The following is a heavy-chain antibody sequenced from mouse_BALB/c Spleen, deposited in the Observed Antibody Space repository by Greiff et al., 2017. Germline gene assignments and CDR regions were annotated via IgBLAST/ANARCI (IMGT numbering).Heavy chain of an antibody. J-gene: IGHJ2*01. D-gene: IGHD2-1*01. CDR2: ISSGGSYT. V-gene: IGHV5-9-3*01. CDR3: ARYYGNYDVDY. CDR1: GFTFSSYA. Sequence: EVQRVESGGGLVKPGGSLKLSCAASGFTFSSYAMSWVRQTPEKRLEWVATISSGGSYTYYPDSVKGRFTISRDNAKNTLYLQMSSLRSEDTAMYYCARYYGNYDVDYWGQGTTLTVSS.